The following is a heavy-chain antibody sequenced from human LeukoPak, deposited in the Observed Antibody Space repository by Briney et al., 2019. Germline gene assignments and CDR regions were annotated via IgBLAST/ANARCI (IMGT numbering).Heavy chain of an antibody. D-gene: IGHD5-24*01. V-gene: IGHV4-59*08. CDR3: TRASEMASDY. CDR1: GGSISSYS. CDR2: IYYSGST. J-gene: IGHJ4*02. Sequence: PSETLSLTCTVSGGSISSYSWSWVRQPPGKGLEWIGHIYYSGSTNYNPSLKSRVTISVDTSKNQFSLKLSSVTAADTAVYYCTRASEMASDYWGQGTLVTVSS.